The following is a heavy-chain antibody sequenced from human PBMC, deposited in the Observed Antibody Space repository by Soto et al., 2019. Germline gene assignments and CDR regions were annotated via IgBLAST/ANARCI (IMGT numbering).Heavy chain of an antibody. CDR3: THSFHHRLDY. V-gene: IGHV2-5*02. CDR1: GFSLSISGVG. CDR2: IYGDDDK. J-gene: IGHJ4*02. Sequence: SGPTLVNPTQTLTLTCTFSGFSLSISGVGVSWIRQPPGKAPEWLALIYGDDDKFYSPSLKTRLTITKDTSKNQVVLSMTNMEPVDTATYYCTHSFHHRLDYWGQGTLVTVSS.